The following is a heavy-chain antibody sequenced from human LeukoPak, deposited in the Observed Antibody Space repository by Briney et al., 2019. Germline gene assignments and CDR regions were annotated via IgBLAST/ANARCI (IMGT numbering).Heavy chain of an antibody. Sequence: GGSLRLSCAASGFTVSSNHMSWVRQAPGKGLEWVSVIYSGGSAYSADSVKGRFTISRDNAKNSLYLQMNSLRAEDTAVYYCARYCSGGSCGAFDIWGQGTMVTVSS. V-gene: IGHV3-53*01. CDR2: IYSGGSA. CDR1: GFTVSSNH. J-gene: IGHJ3*02. CDR3: ARYCSGGSCGAFDI. D-gene: IGHD2-15*01.